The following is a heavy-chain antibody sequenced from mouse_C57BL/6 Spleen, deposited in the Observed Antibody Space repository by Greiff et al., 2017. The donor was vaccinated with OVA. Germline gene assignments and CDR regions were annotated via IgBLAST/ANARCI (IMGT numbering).Heavy chain of an antibody. CDR2: INPSTGGT. J-gene: IGHJ2*01. D-gene: IGHD4-1*01. V-gene: IGHV1-42*01. CDR1: GYSFTGYY. CDR3: ARTWDYFDY. Sequence: VQLQQSGPELVKPGASVKISCKASGYSFTGYYMNWVKQSPEKSLEWIGEINPSTGGTTYNQKFKAKATLTVDKSSSTAYMQLKSLTSEDSAVYYCARTWDYFDYWGQGTTLTVSS.